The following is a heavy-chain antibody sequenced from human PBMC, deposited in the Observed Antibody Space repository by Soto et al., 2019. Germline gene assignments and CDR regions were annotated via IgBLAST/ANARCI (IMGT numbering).Heavy chain of an antibody. V-gene: IGHV4-34*01. CDR2: INHSGNT. D-gene: IGHD3-3*01. Sequence: SEALSLTCAVYVASLSDNYCNWVRQPPGKGLEWIGEINHSGNTNYNPSLRSRVTISIDTSKNQLSLNLSSVTAADTAVYYCARARMFYDTSERYFDYWGQGILVTAYS. CDR3: ARARMFYDTSERYFDY. J-gene: IGHJ4*02. CDR1: VASLSDNY.